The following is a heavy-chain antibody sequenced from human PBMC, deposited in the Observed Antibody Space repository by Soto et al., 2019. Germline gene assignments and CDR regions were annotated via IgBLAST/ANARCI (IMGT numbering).Heavy chain of an antibody. CDR1: VGSITSSY. Sequence: ETLSLTCPVSVGSITSSYWSWIRRPPGKGLEWIAYIYDTGISGYTPSTSYNPSLKSRVTMSVDTSKSQFSLKLTSVTAADTAVYYCARGEDAFFYYGLDVWGQGITVTVSS. J-gene: IGHJ6*02. V-gene: IGHV4-59*01. CDR2: IYDTGISGYTPST. CDR3: ARGEDAFFYYGLDV.